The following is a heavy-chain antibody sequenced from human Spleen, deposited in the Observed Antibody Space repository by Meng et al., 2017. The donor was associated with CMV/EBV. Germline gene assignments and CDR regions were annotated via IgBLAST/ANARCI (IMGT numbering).Heavy chain of an antibody. CDR3: ARMGRTTVWFDP. Sequence: KAYGYTFSDYYMHWGRQAPGQGLEWMGWINPSSGDTNYAQRFQGRVTMTRDTSISTAYMELSRLRSDDTAVYYCARMGRTTVWFDPWGQGTLVTVSS. CDR2: INPSSGDT. D-gene: IGHD1-1*01. V-gene: IGHV1-2*02. J-gene: IGHJ5*02. CDR1: GYTFSDYY.